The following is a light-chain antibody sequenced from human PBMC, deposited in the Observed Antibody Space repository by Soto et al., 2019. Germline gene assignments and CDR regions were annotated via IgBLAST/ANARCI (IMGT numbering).Light chain of an antibody. CDR2: GAS. CDR1: QRVINN. Sequence: EIVMTQSPATLSVSPGERATLSCRASQRVINNLAWYPQKPGQAPRLLIYGASTRATGIPARFSGSGSGTEFTLTISSLQSEDFAVYYCQQYNNWVPTFGGGTKLEIK. CDR3: QQYNNWVPT. V-gene: IGKV3-15*01. J-gene: IGKJ4*01.